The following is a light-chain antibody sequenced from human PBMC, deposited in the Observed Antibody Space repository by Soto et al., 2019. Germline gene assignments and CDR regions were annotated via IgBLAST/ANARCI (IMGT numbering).Light chain of an antibody. CDR2: GSD. V-gene: IGLV1-51*02. J-gene: IGLJ3*02. CDR1: RSSIGNNH. CDR3: GTWDSSVSAAV. Sequence: QSVLTQPPSVSAAPGQKVTISCSGSRSSIGNNHVSWYRQLPGTAPKLLIYGSDKRPSGIPDRFSGSRSGTSATLGIAGLQTGDEADYYCGTWDSSVSAAVFGGVTKLSVL.